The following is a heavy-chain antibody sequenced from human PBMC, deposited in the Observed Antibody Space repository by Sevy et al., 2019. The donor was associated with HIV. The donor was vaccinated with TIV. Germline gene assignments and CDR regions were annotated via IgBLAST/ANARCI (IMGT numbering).Heavy chain of an antibody. CDR1: GFTFTNFW. CDR3: ARNSGN. CDR2: VNNDGSGQ. Sequence: GGCLRLSCAASGFTFTNFWMSWVRQAPGKGLEWVANVNNDGSGQKYADSVKGRFIITRDNAKNSLYLQMNSLRTEDTAVYYCARNSGNWGQGNLVTVSS. J-gene: IGHJ4*02. V-gene: IGHV3-7*01. D-gene: IGHD6-19*01.